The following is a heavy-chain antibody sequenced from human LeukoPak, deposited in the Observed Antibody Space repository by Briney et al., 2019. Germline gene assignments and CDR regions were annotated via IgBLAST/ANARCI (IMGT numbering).Heavy chain of an antibody. V-gene: IGHV3-23*01. CDR3: ARDPGGGYGDY. CDR2: ISGSGGGT. Sequence: GGSLRLSCAASGFTFSSYAMSWIRQAPGKGLEWVSTISGSGGGTHYADSVKGRFTISRDNSKNTLYLQMSSLRAEDTAVYYCARDPGGGYGDYWGQGTLVTVSS. CDR1: GFTFSSYA. D-gene: IGHD2-15*01. J-gene: IGHJ4*02.